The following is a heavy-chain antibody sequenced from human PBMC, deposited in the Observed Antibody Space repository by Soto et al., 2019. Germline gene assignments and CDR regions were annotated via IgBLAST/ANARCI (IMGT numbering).Heavy chain of an antibody. CDR1: GYSFTSYW. CDR2: IDPSDSYT. V-gene: IGHV5-10-1*01. D-gene: IGHD3-9*01. Sequence: GESLKISCKGSGYSFTSYWISWVRQMPGKGLEWMGRIDPSDSYTNYSPSFQGHVTISADKSISTAYLQWSSLKASDTAMYYCARHEYYDILTGLYYYGMDVWGQGTTVTVSS. J-gene: IGHJ6*02. CDR3: ARHEYYDILTGLYYYGMDV.